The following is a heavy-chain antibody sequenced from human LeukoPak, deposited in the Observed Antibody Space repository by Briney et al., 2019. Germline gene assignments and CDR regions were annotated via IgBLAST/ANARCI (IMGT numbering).Heavy chain of an antibody. CDR2: ISSSSSTI. CDR3: ARSHQLLRYPNWFDP. CDR1: GFTFSSYS. Sequence: GGSLRLPCAASGFTFSSYSMNWVRQAPGKGLEWVSYISSSSSTIYYADSVKGRFTISRDNAKNSLYLQMNSLRDEDTAVYYCARSHQLLRYPNWFDPWGQGTLVTVSS. V-gene: IGHV3-48*02. J-gene: IGHJ5*02. D-gene: IGHD2-2*01.